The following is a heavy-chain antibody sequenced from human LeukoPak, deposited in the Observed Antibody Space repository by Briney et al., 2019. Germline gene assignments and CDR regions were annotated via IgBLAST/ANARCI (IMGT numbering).Heavy chain of an antibody. Sequence: GGSLRLFCGGSGLPFSNSWMLWVPQAPGRGLEWVARLKRDIDGEKTDYAAPVKGRFTITRDDSENTLYLQMNSLKTEDTAVYYCTTDLPRSTSCSHDYWGQGTQVTVSS. CDR3: TTDLPRSTSCSHDY. CDR1: GLPFSNSW. J-gene: IGHJ4*02. D-gene: IGHD2/OR15-2a*01. V-gene: IGHV3-15*01. CDR2: LKRDIDGEKT.